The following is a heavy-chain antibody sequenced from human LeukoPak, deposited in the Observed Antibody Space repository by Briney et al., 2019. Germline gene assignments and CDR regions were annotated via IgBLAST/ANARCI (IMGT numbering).Heavy chain of an antibody. J-gene: IGHJ3*02. Sequence: ASVKVSCKASGGTSSSYAISWVRQAPGQGLEWMGRIIPIFGTANYAQKFQGRVTITTDESTSTAYMELSSLRSEDTAVYYCANRIPGHPAEDAFDIWGQGTMVTVSS. D-gene: IGHD2-15*01. CDR2: IIPIFGTA. CDR3: ANRIPGHPAEDAFDI. V-gene: IGHV1-69*05. CDR1: GGTSSSYA.